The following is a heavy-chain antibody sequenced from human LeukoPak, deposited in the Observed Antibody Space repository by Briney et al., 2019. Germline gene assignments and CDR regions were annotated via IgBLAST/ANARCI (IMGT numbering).Heavy chain of an antibody. J-gene: IGHJ5*02. V-gene: IGHV3-64*01. CDR1: GFTFSSYA. CDR2: ISSNGGST. CDR3: AAFFIGYCSGGSCPLNWFDP. D-gene: IGHD2-15*01. Sequence: GGSLRLSCAASGFTFSSYAMHWVRQAPGKGLEYVSAISSNGGSTYYANSVKGRFTISRDNSKNTLYLQMNSLRAEDTAVYYCAAFFIGYCSGGSCPLNWFDPWGQGTLVTVSS.